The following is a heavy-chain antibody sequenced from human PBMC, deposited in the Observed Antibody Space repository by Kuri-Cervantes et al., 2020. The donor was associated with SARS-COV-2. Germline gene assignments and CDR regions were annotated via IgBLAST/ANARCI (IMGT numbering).Heavy chain of an antibody. J-gene: IGHJ6*02. Sequence: ASVKVSCKASGYTFTSYYMHWVRQAPGQGLEWMGIINPSGGSTSYAQKFQGRVTMTRDTSTSTVYMELSSLRSDDTAVYYCARPPSGYCSGGSCYSDYYYYGMDVWGQGTTVTVSS. CDR2: INPSGGST. CDR1: GYTFTSYY. CDR3: ARPPSGYCSGGSCYSDYYYYGMDV. V-gene: IGHV1-46*01. D-gene: IGHD2-15*01.